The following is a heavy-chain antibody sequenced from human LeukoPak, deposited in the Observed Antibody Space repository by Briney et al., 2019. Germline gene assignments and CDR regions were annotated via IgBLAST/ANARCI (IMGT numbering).Heavy chain of an antibody. CDR3: ARGDGDYPRFDY. D-gene: IGHD4-17*01. CDR2: IYYRVTS. CDR1: GDSISTYY. V-gene: IGHV4-59*01. J-gene: IGHJ4*02. Sequence: SETLSLTCTVSGDSISTYYWSWIRQPPGKGLEWIGYIYYRVTSDYNPSLKSRVTMSVDMSTRQISLKLSSVTAADTAVYYCARGDGDYPRFDYWGQGTLVTVSS.